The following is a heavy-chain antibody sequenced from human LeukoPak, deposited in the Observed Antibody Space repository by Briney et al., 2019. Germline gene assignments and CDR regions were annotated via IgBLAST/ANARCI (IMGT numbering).Heavy chain of an antibody. CDR1: GGTFSSYA. CDR3: ARDRDDIAAGYFDY. J-gene: IGHJ4*02. V-gene: IGHV1-69*13. D-gene: IGHD6-13*01. CDR2: IIPIFGTA. Sequence: SVKVSCKASGGTFSSYAISWVRQAPGPGLEWMGGIIPIFGTANYAQKFQGRVTITADESTSTAYMELSSLRSEDTAVYYCARDRDDIAAGYFDYWGQGTLVTVSS.